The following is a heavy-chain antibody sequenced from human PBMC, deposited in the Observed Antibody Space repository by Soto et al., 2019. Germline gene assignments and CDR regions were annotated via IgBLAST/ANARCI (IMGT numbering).Heavy chain of an antibody. Sequence: SETLSLTCTVSGVSIIPYYWSWILQPPGKGLEWIGYVYYSGNTNYNPSLESRVTISVDTSRNRFSLNLTSATAADTAVYYCARKVAAASYANNAMEFWGRGTAVTVAS. D-gene: IGHD6-13*01. V-gene: IGHV4-59*01. CDR2: VYYSGNT. CDR1: GVSIIPYY. CDR3: ARKVAAASYANNAMEF. J-gene: IGHJ6*03.